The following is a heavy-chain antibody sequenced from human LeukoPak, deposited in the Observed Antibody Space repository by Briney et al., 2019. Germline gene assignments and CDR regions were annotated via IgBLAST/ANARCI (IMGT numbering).Heavy chain of an antibody. V-gene: IGHV4-59*01. D-gene: IGHD5-24*01. CDR1: GGSISSYY. CDR2: IYYSGST. CDR3: ARGRDGYNMD. J-gene: IGHJ4*02. Sequence: SETLSLTCTVSGGSISSYYWSWVRQPPGKGLEWIGYIYYSGSTNYNPSLKSRVTISVDTSKNQFSLKLGSVTAADTAVYYCARGRDGYNMDWGQGTLVTVSS.